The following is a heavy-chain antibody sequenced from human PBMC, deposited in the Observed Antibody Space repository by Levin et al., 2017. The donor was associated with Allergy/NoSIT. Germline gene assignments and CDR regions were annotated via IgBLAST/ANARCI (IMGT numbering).Heavy chain of an antibody. CDR2: LGTRSHT. D-gene: IGHD3-16*01. Sequence: GESLKISCAASGFTFSSFAMTWVRQAPGEGLQWVSSLGTRSHTYYAGSVRGRFTISRDNSLNTLYLQMSGLRADDTAVYYCSKGGMGEAGALDFWGQGTLVTVSS. CDR1: GFTFSSFA. CDR3: SKGGMGEAGALDF. V-gene: IGHV3-23*01. J-gene: IGHJ4*02.